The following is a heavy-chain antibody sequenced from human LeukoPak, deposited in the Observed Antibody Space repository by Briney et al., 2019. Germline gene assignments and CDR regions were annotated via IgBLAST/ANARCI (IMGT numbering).Heavy chain of an antibody. D-gene: IGHD2-15*01. CDR2: ISWDGGST. V-gene: IGHV3-43*01. CDR1: GFTFDDYT. Sequence: QSGGSLRLSCAASGFTFDDYTMHWVRHAPGKGLEWVSLISWDGGSTYYADSVEGRFTISRDNSKNSLYLQMNSLRTEDTALYYCATLVGHYWGQGTLVTVSS. J-gene: IGHJ4*02. CDR3: ATLVGHY.